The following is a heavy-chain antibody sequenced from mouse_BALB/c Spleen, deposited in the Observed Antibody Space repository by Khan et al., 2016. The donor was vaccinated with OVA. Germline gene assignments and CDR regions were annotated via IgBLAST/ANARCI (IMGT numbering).Heavy chain of an antibody. V-gene: IGHV1S81*02. Sequence: QVQLQQSGAELVKPGASVKLSCKASGYTFTSYYMYWVKQRPGQGLEWIGGINPSNGGTNFNEKFKSKATLTVDKSSSTAYMQLSSLTSEDSAVYYCTRSSSYDRYDGYAMDYWGQGTSVTVSS. D-gene: IGHD2-14*01. J-gene: IGHJ4*01. CDR1: GYTFTSYY. CDR2: INPSNGGT. CDR3: TRSSSYDRYDGYAMDY.